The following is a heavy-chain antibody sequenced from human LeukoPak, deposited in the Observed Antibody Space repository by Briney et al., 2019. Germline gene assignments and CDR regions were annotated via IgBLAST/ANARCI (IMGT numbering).Heavy chain of an antibody. CDR1: GFTFSSYF. J-gene: IGHJ4*02. CDR2: ISTSSNYI. D-gene: IGHD6-13*01. V-gene: IGHV3-21*01. Sequence: PGGSLRLSCAASGFTFSSYFMNWVRQAPGKGLEWVSSISTSSNYIYYAGSVKGRFTISRDSAKNSLYLQMNSLRAEDTAVYYCARGAAAAGIPKIDYWGQGTLVTVSS. CDR3: ARGAAAAGIPKIDY.